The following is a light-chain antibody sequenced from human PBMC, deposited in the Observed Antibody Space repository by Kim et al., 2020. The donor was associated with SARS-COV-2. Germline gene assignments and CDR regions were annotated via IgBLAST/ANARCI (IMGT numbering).Light chain of an antibody. Sequence: PGERATLSCRASQTSNNRLFWYQQKPGQAPRLLIYDATTRATGVPARFIGSGSETDFTLTISSLESEDFAVYYCQQSNDWPPLTFGQGTKVDIK. CDR2: DAT. J-gene: IGKJ1*01. CDR1: QTSNNR. CDR3: QQSNDWPPLT. V-gene: IGKV3-15*01.